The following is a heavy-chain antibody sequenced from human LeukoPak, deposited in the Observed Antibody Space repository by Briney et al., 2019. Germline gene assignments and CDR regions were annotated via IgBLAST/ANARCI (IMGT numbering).Heavy chain of an antibody. D-gene: IGHD2-8*01. J-gene: IGHJ4*02. Sequence: KPSETLSLTCAGYGGSFSGYYWSWIRQPPGMGLEWIGEINHSGSTNYNPSLKSRVTISVDTSKNQFSLKLSSVTAADTAVYYCAREERAVSYYFDYWGQGTLVTVSS. CDR3: AREERAVSYYFDY. V-gene: IGHV4-34*01. CDR2: INHSGST. CDR1: GGSFSGYY.